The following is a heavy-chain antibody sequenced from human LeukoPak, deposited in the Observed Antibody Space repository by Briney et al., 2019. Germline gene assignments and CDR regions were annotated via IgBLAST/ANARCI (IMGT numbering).Heavy chain of an antibody. D-gene: IGHD3-10*01. CDR3: VRDGSGSYYNPLLRY. CDR2: LSGSGSNT. Sequence: PGGSLRLSCAASGFTFSTFAMNWVRHAPGKGLEWVSGLSGSGSNTYYADSVKGRFTISRDNSKNTLDLQMSSLRAEDTAVYYCVRDGSGSYYNPLLRYWGQGTLVTVSS. J-gene: IGHJ4*02. V-gene: IGHV3-23*01. CDR1: GFTFSTFA.